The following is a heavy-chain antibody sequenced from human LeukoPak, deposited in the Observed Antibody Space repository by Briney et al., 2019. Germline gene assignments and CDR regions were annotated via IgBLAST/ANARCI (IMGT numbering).Heavy chain of an antibody. CDR2: IYPGDSDT. CDR3: ARRVSSSGFDAFDV. D-gene: IGHD5-12*01. J-gene: IGHJ3*01. Sequence: GESLKISCRGSGYSFTSYWIGWVRQMPGKGLEWMGIIYPGDSDTTYSPSFQGQVTMSADKSISTAYLQWSSLKASDTAMYYCARRVSSSGFDAFDVWGQGTMVAVSS. V-gene: IGHV5-51*01. CDR1: GYSFTSYW.